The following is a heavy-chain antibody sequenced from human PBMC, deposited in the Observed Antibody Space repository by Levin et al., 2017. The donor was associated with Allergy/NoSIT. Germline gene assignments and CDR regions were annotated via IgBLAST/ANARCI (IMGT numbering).Heavy chain of an antibody. CDR2: VNWNSGRI. D-gene: IGHD5-12*01. Sequence: QPGGSLRLSCVASGFTFDDYAMHWVRQAPGKGLEWVSSVNWNSGRIDYAESVKGRFTISRDNAKNFVYLQMNSLRLDDTAIYFCAKEGHDGNIYAEYFQHWGQGTLVTVSS. V-gene: IGHV3-9*01. CDR3: AKEGHDGNIYAEYFQH. CDR1: GFTFDDYA. J-gene: IGHJ1*01.